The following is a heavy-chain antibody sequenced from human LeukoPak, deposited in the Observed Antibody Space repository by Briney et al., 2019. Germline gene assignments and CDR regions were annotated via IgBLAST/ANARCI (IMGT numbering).Heavy chain of an antibody. CDR2: INPNSGGT. CDR1: GYTFTGYY. CDR3: ARDSIAAAGTGYYYGMDV. Sequence: ASVKVSCKASGYTFTGYYMHWVRQAPGQGLEWMGWINPNSGGTNYAQKFQGRVTMTRDTSISTAYVELSRLRSDDTAVYYCARDSIAAAGTGYYYGMDVWGQGTTVTVSS. J-gene: IGHJ6*02. D-gene: IGHD6-13*01. V-gene: IGHV1-2*02.